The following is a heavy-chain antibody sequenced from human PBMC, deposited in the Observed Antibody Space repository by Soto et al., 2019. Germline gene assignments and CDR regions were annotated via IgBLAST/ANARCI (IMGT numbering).Heavy chain of an antibody. CDR1: GFTFSNAW. D-gene: IGHD2-2*01. Sequence: EVQLVESGGGLVKPGGSLRLSCAASGFTFSNAWMSWVRQAPGKGLEWVGRIKSKTDGETTDYAAPVKGRFTISRDDSKNTLYLQMNSLKTEDTAVYYCTTRDCSSTSCYNYYYYMDVWGKGTTVTVSS. J-gene: IGHJ6*03. CDR2: IKSKTDGETT. V-gene: IGHV3-15*01. CDR3: TTRDCSSTSCYNYYYYMDV.